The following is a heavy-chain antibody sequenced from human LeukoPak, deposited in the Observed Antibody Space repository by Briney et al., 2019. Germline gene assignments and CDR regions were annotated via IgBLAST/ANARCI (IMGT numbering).Heavy chain of an antibody. CDR2: ISPSGGST. CDR3: ARGLASYMDV. CDR1: GYTLTSYY. D-gene: IGHD2-21*01. J-gene: IGHJ6*03. Sequence: ASVKVSCKASGYTLTSYYMHWVRQAPAQGLEWMAIISPSGGSTFYAQKFQGRVTMTRDMSTSTVYMELSSLRSEDTAVYYCARGLASYMDVWGKGTTVTVSS. V-gene: IGHV1-46*01.